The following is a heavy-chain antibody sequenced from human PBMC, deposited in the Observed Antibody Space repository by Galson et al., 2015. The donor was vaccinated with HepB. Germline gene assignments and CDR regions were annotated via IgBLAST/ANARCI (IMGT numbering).Heavy chain of an antibody. D-gene: IGHD6-6*01. CDR3: IRSSQLGAFDI. J-gene: IGHJ3*02. CDR2: SYYTGST. V-gene: IGHV4-39*01. Sequence: SETLSLTCSVSGGSVSGSTYYWGWIRQPPGKGLEWIGTSYYTGSTYYNPSLKSRVTISVDTSKNQFSVKLSSVTAADTAVYYCIRSSQLGAFDIGGQGTMVTVSS. CDR1: GGSVSGSTYY.